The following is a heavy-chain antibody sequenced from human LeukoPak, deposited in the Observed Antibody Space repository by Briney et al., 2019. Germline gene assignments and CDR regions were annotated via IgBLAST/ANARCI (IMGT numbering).Heavy chain of an antibody. CDR3: ARGPVGGPGTY. CDR1: GGTFSSYA. Sequence: GSSVKVSCKASGGTFSSYAISWVRQAPGQGLEWMGRIIPILGIANYAQKFQGRVTITADKSTSTAYMELSSLRSEDTAVYYCARGPVGGPGTYWGQGTLVTVSS. D-gene: IGHD6-13*01. J-gene: IGHJ4*02. CDR2: IIPILGIA. V-gene: IGHV1-69*04.